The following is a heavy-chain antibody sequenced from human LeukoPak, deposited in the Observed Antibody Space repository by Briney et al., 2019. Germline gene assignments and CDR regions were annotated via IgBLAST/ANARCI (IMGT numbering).Heavy chain of an antibody. CDR1: GGSFSGYY. J-gene: IGHJ4*02. CDR3: ARGEDTAMVAPFGY. Sequence: SETLSLTCAVYGGSFSGYYWSWIRQPPGKGLEWIGEINHSGSTNYNPSLKSRVTISVDTSKNQFSLKLSSVTAADTAVYYCARGEDTAMVAPFGYWGQGPLVTVSS. D-gene: IGHD5-18*01. V-gene: IGHV4-34*01. CDR2: INHSGST.